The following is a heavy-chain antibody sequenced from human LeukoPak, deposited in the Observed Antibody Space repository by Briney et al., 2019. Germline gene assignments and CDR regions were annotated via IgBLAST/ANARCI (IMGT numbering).Heavy chain of an antibody. Sequence: SVKVSCKASGGTFSSYAISWVRQAPGQGLEWMGGIIPIFGTANYAQKFQGRVTITADESTSTAYMELSSLRSEDTAIYYCASSKDYHDSSGYARTLDYWGQGTLVTVSS. V-gene: IGHV1-69*01. CDR2: IIPIFGTA. D-gene: IGHD3-22*01. CDR3: ASSKDYHDSSGYARTLDY. J-gene: IGHJ4*02. CDR1: GGTFSSYA.